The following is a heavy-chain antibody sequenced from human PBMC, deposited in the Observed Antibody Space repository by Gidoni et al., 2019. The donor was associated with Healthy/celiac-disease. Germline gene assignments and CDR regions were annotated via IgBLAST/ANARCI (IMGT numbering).Heavy chain of an antibody. D-gene: IGHD6-6*01. J-gene: IGHJ4*02. V-gene: IGHV4-34*01. Sequence: QVQLQQWGAGLLKPSDTLSLTCAVYGGSFSGYYWSWIRQPPGKGLEWIGEINHSGSTNYNPSHKSRVTISVDTSKNQFSLKMSSVTAADTAVYYCARGPQSIAARPVDYWGQGTLVTVSS. CDR3: ARGPQSIAARPVDY. CDR1: GGSFSGYY. CDR2: INHSGST.